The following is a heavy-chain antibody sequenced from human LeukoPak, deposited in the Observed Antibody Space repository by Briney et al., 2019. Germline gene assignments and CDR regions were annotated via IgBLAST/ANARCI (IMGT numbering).Heavy chain of an antibody. J-gene: IGHJ4*02. CDR2: ISYDGSNK. CDR3: AKGAAAGIDY. Sequence: PGRSLRLSCAASRFTFSSYGMHWVRQAPGKGLEWVAVISYDGSNKYYADSVKGRFTISRDNSKNTLYLQMNSLRAEDTAVYYCAKGAAAGIDYWGQGTLVTVSS. CDR1: RFTFSSYG. V-gene: IGHV3-30*18. D-gene: IGHD6-13*01.